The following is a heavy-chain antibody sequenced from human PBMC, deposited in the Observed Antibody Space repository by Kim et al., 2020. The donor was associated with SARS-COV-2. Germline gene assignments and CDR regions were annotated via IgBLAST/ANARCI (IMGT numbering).Heavy chain of an antibody. D-gene: IGHD2-21*02. CDR2: IYYSGST. CDR3: ARVYFENRGRYCGGDCNGYWYFDL. CDR1: GGSISSGGYY. J-gene: IGHJ2*01. Sequence: SETLSLTCTVSGGSISSGGYYWSWIRQHPGKGLEWIGYIYYSGSTYYNPSLKSRVTISVDTSKNQFSLKLSSVTAADTAVYYCARVYFENRGRYCGGDCNGYWYFDLWGRGTLVTVSS. V-gene: IGHV4-31*03.